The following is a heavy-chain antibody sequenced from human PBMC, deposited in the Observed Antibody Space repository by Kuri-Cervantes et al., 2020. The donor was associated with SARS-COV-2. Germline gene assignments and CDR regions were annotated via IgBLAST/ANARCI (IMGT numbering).Heavy chain of an antibody. CDR3: AREKLRYFDWSKPPTPEYYFDY. CDR1: GYTFTSYY. CDR2: INPSGGST. D-gene: IGHD3-9*01. V-gene: IGHV1-46*01. Sequence: ASVKVSCKASGYTFTSYYMHWVRQAPGQGLEWMGIINPSGGSTSYAQKFQGRVTMTRDTSTSTAYMELRSLRSDDTAVYYCAREKLRYFDWSKPPTPEYYFDYWGQGTLVTVSS. J-gene: IGHJ4*02.